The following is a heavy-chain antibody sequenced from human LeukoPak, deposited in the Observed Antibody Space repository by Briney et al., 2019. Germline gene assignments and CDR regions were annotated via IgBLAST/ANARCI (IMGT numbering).Heavy chain of an antibody. Sequence: GGSLRLSCAASGFTFSGSAVHWVRQSSGKGLEWVGHIDKKDNLYATAYAESVKGRFTISRDDSKDTAFLHMDSLETEDTALYYCTRDRGTYNWFDPWGQGTLVTVSS. D-gene: IGHD2-15*01. CDR1: GFTFSGSA. V-gene: IGHV3-73*01. J-gene: IGHJ5*02. CDR2: IDKKDNLYAT. CDR3: TRDRGTYNWFDP.